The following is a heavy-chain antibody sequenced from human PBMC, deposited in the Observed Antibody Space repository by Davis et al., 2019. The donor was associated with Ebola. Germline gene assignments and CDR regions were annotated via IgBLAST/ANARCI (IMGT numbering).Heavy chain of an antibody. CDR2: IIPIFGTA. V-gene: IGHV1-69*13. J-gene: IGHJ4*02. CDR1: GGTFSSYA. Sequence: AASVKVSCKASGGTFSSYAISWVRQAPGQGLEWMGGIIPIFGTANYAQKFQGRVTITADESTSTAYMELSSLRSEDTAVYYRARENGGYCSSTSCLTHFDYWGQGTLVTVSS. CDR3: ARENGGYCSSTSCLTHFDY. D-gene: IGHD2-2*01.